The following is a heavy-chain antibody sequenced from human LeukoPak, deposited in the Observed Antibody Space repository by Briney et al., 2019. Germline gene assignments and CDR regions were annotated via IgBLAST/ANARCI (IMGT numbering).Heavy chain of an antibody. D-gene: IGHD1-26*01. CDR1: GFTFSSYA. Sequence: GRSLRLSCAASGFTFSSYAMHWVRQAPGKGLEWVAVISYDGSNKYYADSVKGRFTISRDNSKNTLYLQMNSLRGEDTAVYYCAKDGDTMSGTYYYDMDVWGKGTTVTIS. J-gene: IGHJ6*03. CDR3: AKDGDTMSGTYYYDMDV. CDR2: ISYDGSNK. V-gene: IGHV3-30*04.